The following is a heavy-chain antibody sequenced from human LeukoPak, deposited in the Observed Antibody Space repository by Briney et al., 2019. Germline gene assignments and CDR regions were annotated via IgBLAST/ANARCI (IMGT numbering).Heavy chain of an antibody. J-gene: IGHJ4*02. D-gene: IGHD3-10*01. CDR3: ARDFEGHGFGEGPFGY. Sequence: GGSLRLSCAASGFTFSSYGMHWVRQAPGKGLEWVAVIWYDGSNKYYADSVKGRFTISRDNSKNTLYLQMNSLRAEDTAAYYCARDFEGHGFGEGPFGYWGQGTLVTVSS. V-gene: IGHV3-33*01. CDR2: IWYDGSNK. CDR1: GFTFSSYG.